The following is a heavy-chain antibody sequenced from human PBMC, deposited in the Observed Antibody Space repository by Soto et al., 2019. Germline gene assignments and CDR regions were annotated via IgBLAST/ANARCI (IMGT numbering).Heavy chain of an antibody. D-gene: IGHD4-17*01. J-gene: IGHJ4*02. CDR2: IAYEGKTK. CDR1: GFTLSNSG. Sequence: LCLSCEVSGFTLSNSGIHWVRQAPDKGLEWVATIAYEGKTKNYADSAKGRFTISRDISKSTVYLQMNSLRREDTATYYCAKSTSGYGGASDFRGQGTVVTVHS. CDR3: AKSTSGYGGASDF. V-gene: IGHV3-30*18.